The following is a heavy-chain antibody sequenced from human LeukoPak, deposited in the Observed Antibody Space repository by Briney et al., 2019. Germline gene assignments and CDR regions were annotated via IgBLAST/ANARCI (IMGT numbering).Heavy chain of an antibody. Sequence: GGPQRLFCVASIFTLANHWMTWVRQAPGKGLEWVANIKKDGSEKYYVDSVKGRFTISRDNAKNSLYLQMNSLRVEETAVYYCGGGFCIGGSCFSDSCDVWGQGTVVTVPS. D-gene: IGHD2-15*01. CDR3: GGGFCIGGSCFSDSCDV. CDR1: IFTLANHW. CDR2: IKKDGSEK. J-gene: IGHJ3*01. V-gene: IGHV3-7*03.